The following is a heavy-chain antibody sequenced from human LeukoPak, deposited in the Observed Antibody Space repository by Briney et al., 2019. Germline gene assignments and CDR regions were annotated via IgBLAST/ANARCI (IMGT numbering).Heavy chain of an antibody. CDR3: ARLGGSYPPYISGLFDY. CDR2: IYHSGST. V-gene: IGHV4-38-2*02. D-gene: IGHD1-26*01. Sequence: KPSETLSLTCTVSGYSISSGYYWGWIRQPPGKGLEWIGSIYHSGSTYYNPSLKSRVTISVDTSKNQFSLKLSSVTAADTAVYYCARLGGSYPPYISGLFDYWGQGTLVTVSS. J-gene: IGHJ4*02. CDR1: GYSISSGYY.